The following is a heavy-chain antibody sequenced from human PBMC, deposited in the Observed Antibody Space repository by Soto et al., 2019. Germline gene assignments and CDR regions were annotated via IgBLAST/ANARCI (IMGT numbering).Heavy chain of an antibody. Sequence: GGSLRLSCVASGFTFSSAWMSWVRQAPGKGPEWVGRIKSKTDGGTTDYAAPVKGRFTISRDDSKNTLYLQMNSLKTEDTAVYYCTTEPIQYSSSWSGPYYYYGMDVWGQGTTVTVSS. D-gene: IGHD6-13*01. CDR3: TTEPIQYSSSWSGPYYYYGMDV. J-gene: IGHJ6*02. V-gene: IGHV3-15*01. CDR2: IKSKTDGGTT. CDR1: GFTFSSAW.